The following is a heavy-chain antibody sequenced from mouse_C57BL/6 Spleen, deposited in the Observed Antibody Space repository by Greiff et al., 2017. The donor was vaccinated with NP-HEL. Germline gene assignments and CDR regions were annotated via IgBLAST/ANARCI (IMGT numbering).Heavy chain of an antibody. CDR2: ISSGGSYT. J-gene: IGHJ1*03. CDR3: ASLIYYDYDEGLYWYFDV. D-gene: IGHD2-4*01. CDR1: GFTFSSYG. V-gene: IGHV5-6*01. Sequence: EVKVVESGGDLVKPGGSLKLSCAASGFTFSSYGMSWVRQTPDKRLEWVATISSGGSYTYYPDSVKGGFTISSDNAKNTLYLQMSSLKSEDTAMYYCASLIYYDYDEGLYWYFDVWGTGTTVTVSS.